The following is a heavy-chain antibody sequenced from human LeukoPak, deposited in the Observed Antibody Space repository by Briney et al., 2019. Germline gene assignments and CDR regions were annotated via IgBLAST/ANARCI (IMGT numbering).Heavy chain of an antibody. J-gene: IGHJ4*02. D-gene: IGHD6-19*01. CDR1: GFTFSSYW. V-gene: IGHV3-7*01. CDR3: AKDPLRDSSGWYVPVY. Sequence: GGSLRLSCAASGFTFSSYWMSWVRQAPGKGLEWVANIKEDGSDKYYVDSVKGRFTISRDNAKNSLYLQMNSLRAEDTAVYYCAKDPLRDSSGWYVPVYWGQGTLVTVSS. CDR2: IKEDGSDK.